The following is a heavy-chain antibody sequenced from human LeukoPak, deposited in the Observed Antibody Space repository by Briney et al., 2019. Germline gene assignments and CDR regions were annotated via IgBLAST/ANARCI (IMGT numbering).Heavy chain of an antibody. D-gene: IGHD1-14*01. CDR1: GFTFSDYY. Sequence: GGSLRLSCAAAGFTFSDYYMSWIRQAAGKGLEWVSYISSSGSTIYYADSVKGRFTISRDNAKNSLYLQMNSLRAEDTAVYYCARGRRYLIFDYWGQGTLVTVSS. V-gene: IGHV3-11*01. J-gene: IGHJ4*02. CDR3: ARGRRYLIFDY. CDR2: ISSSGSTI.